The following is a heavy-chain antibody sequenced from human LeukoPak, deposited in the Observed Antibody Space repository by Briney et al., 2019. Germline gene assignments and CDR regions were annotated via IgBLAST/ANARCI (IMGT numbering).Heavy chain of an antibody. CDR2: ISGSGGST. Sequence: GGSLRLSCAASGFTFSTYAMSWVRQAPGKGLEWVSAISGSGGSTYYADSVKGRFTISRDNSRNTLYLEMSRLRAEDTAVYYCAKGWNSRGFEYWGQGTLVTVSS. V-gene: IGHV3-23*01. CDR1: GFTFSTYA. J-gene: IGHJ4*02. D-gene: IGHD1-7*01. CDR3: AKGWNSRGFEY.